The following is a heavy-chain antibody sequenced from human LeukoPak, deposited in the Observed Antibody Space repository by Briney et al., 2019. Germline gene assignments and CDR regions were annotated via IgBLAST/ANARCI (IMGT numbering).Heavy chain of an antibody. V-gene: IGHV4-59*01. J-gene: IGHJ5*02. CDR1: GGSISSYY. Sequence: SETLSLTCTVSGGSISSYYWSWIRQPPGKGLEWIGYIYYSGSTNYNPSLKSRVTISVDTSKNQFSLKLSSVTAADTAVYYCVICPGSYYLNWFDPWGQGTLVTVSS. CDR2: IYYSGST. D-gene: IGHD3-10*02. CDR3: VICPGSYYLNWFDP.